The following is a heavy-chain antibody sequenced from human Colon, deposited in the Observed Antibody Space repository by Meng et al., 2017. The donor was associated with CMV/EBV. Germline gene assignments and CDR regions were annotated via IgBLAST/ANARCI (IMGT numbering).Heavy chain of an antibody. J-gene: IGHJ4*02. Sequence: GSLRLSCTVSGGSISRYYWSWIRQSPGKALQWIGYIYYSGNTNYNPSLKSRVSMSVDTSKNQFSLKLSSVTAADTAVYYCVRVDGGSYEAFFDYWDQGTLVTVSS. CDR1: GGSISRYY. D-gene: IGHD1-26*01. CDR2: IYYSGNT. CDR3: VRVDGGSYEAFFDY. V-gene: IGHV4-59*01.